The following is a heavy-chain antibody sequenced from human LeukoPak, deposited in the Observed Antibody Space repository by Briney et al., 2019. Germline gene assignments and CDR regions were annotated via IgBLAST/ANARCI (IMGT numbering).Heavy chain of an antibody. V-gene: IGHV3-30*18. CDR1: GFTFSSYG. CDR3: AKGRHQSSSWGDAFDI. CDR2: ISYDGSNK. D-gene: IGHD6-13*01. Sequence: PGRSLRLSCAASGFTFSSYGMHWVRQAPGKGLEWVAVISYDGSNKYYADSVKGRFTISRDNSKNTLYLQMNSLRAEDTAVYYCAKGRHQSSSWGDAFDIWGQGTMVTVSS. J-gene: IGHJ3*02.